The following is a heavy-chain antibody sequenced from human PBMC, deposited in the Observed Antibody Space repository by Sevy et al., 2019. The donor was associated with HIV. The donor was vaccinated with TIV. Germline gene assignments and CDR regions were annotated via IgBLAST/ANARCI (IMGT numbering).Heavy chain of an antibody. CDR3: AKEEYSGYYY. Sequence: GGSLRLSCAASGFTFSGYAMTWVRQVPGKGLEWVSTISGSGGYTYYADSVKGRFTISGDNSKNTLYLQMNSLRVEDTAVYYCAKEEYSGYYYWGQGTRVTVSS. CDR2: ISGSGGYT. D-gene: IGHD5-12*01. V-gene: IGHV3-23*01. CDR1: GFTFSGYA. J-gene: IGHJ4*02.